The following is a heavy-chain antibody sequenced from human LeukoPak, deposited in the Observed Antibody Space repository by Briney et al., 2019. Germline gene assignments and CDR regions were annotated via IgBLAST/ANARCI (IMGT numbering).Heavy chain of an antibody. D-gene: IGHD3-22*01. Sequence: GGSLRLSCAAFGFTFSSYGMSWVRQAPGKGLEWVSAISDSGGSTYYADSVKGRFTISRDNSKNTLYLQMNSLRAEDTAVYYCAKDGSLGIHHWYYYDSSGYYHDYWGQGTLVTVSS. V-gene: IGHV3-23*01. J-gene: IGHJ4*02. CDR2: ISDSGGST. CDR1: GFTFSSYG. CDR3: AKDGSLGIHHWYYYDSSGYYHDY.